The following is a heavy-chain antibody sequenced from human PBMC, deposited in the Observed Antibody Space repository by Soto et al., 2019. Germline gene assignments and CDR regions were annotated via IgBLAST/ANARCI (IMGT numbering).Heavy chain of an antibody. CDR2: ISAYNGNT. D-gene: IGHD3-22*01. CDR3: ARDWSEYYYDSSGSFDY. CDR1: GYTFTSYG. J-gene: IGHJ4*02. V-gene: IGHV1-18*01. Sequence: ASVKVSCKASGYTFTSYGISWVRQAPGQGLEWMGWISAYNGNTNYAQKLQGSVTMTTDTSTSTAYMELRSLRSDDTAVYYCARDWSEYYYDSSGSFDYWGQGTLVTVSS.